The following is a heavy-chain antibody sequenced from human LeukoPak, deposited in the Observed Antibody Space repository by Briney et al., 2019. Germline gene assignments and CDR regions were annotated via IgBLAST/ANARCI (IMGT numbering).Heavy chain of an antibody. Sequence: GESLKISCKGSGYSFTSYWIGWVRQMPGKGLEWVGIIYPGDSDTRYSPSFRGQVTVSADKSISTAYLQWSSLKASDTAMYYCARLYDILTGNSFDYWGQGTLVTVSS. CDR1: GYSFTSYW. D-gene: IGHD3-9*01. CDR2: IYPGDSDT. CDR3: ARLYDILTGNSFDY. V-gene: IGHV5-51*01. J-gene: IGHJ4*02.